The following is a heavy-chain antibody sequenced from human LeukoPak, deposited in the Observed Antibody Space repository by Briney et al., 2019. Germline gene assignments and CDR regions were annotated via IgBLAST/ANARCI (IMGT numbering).Heavy chain of an antibody. J-gene: IGHJ6*02. CDR1: GGSISSYY. Sequence: SETLSLTCTVSGGSISSYYWSWIRQPPGKGLEWIGYIYYSGSTNYNPSLKSRVTISVDTSKNQFSLELSSVTAADTAVYYCARWYSSSSGGYGMDVWGQGTTVTVSS. CDR2: IYYSGST. CDR3: ARWYSSSSGGYGMDV. V-gene: IGHV4-59*01. D-gene: IGHD6-6*01.